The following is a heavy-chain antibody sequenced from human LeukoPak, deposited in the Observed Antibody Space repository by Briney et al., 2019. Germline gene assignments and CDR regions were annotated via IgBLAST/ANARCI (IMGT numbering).Heavy chain of an antibody. J-gene: IGHJ3*02. CDR3: ARVITNDAFDI. CDR2: IIPILGIA. V-gene: IGHV1-69*02. CDR1: GYTFTGYY. D-gene: IGHD3-22*01. Sequence: SVKVSCKASGYTFTGYYMHWVRQAPGQGLEWMGRIIPILGIANYAQKFQGRVTITADKSTSTAYMELSSLRSEDTAVYYCARVITNDAFDIWGQGTMVTVSS.